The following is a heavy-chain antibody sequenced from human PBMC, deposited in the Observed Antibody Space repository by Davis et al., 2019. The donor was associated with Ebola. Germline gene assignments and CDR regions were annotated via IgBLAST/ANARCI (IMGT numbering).Heavy chain of an antibody. CDR2: ISSSSSYT. J-gene: IGHJ4*02. CDR1: GFTFSDYY. V-gene: IGHV3-11*06. CDR3: ARGPQRGGSSWHVWGIDY. Sequence: GESLKISCAASGFTFSDYYMSWIRQVPGKGLEWVSYISSSSSYTNYADSVKGRFTISRDNAKNSLYLQMNSLRAEDTAVYYCARGPQRGGSSWHVWGIDYWGQGTLVTVSS. D-gene: IGHD6-13*01.